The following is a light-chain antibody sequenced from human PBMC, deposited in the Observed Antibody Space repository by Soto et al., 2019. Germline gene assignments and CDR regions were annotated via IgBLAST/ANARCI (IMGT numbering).Light chain of an antibody. Sequence: QSALTQPPSVSGAPGQRVTISCTGSSSSIGAGYDVHWYQQLPGTAPKLLIYANTNRPSGVPGRFSGSKSGTSASLAITGLQAEDEADYYCQSCDSSLSGYVFGTGTKVTVL. CDR3: QSCDSSLSGYV. CDR2: ANT. J-gene: IGLJ1*01. V-gene: IGLV1-40*01. CDR1: SSSIGAGYD.